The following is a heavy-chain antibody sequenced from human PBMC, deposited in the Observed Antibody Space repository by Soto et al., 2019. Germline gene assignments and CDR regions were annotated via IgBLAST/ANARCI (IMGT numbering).Heavy chain of an antibody. D-gene: IGHD1-1*01. CDR3: ARIERDKGAFDI. Sequence: QVQLVQSGAEVKKPGSSVKVSCKASGGTFSSYAISWVRQAPGQGLEWMGGIIPIFGTANYAQKFQGRVKITADESTSPAYRELSSLRSEDTAVYYCARIERDKGAFDIWGQGTMVTVSS. CDR1: GGTFSSYA. CDR2: IIPIFGTA. V-gene: IGHV1-69*01. J-gene: IGHJ3*02.